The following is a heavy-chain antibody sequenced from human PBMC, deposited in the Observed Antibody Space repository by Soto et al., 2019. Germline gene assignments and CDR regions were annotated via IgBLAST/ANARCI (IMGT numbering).Heavy chain of an antibody. D-gene: IGHD5-12*01. CDR3: AKDWFSGYVYWFDP. J-gene: IGHJ5*02. Sequence: GRSLRLSCAASGFTFSSYAMSWVRQAPGKGLEWVSAISGSGGSTYYADSVKGRFTISRDNSKNTLYLQMNSLRAEDTAVYYCAKDWFSGYVYWFDPWGQGTLVTVSS. V-gene: IGHV3-23*01. CDR1: GFTFSSYA. CDR2: ISGSGGST.